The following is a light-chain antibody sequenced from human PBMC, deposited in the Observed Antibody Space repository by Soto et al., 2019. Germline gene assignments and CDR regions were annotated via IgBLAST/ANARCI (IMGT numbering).Light chain of an antibody. CDR1: STDVGSNNY. J-gene: IGLJ2*01. CDR2: EVN. CDR3: SSYTNDNTVV. V-gene: IGLV2-14*01. Sequence: QSVLTQAASVSESPGQSISLSCGGTSTDVGSNNYVSWYQQHPGKAPKLIIFEVNNRPSGVSHLFSGSKSGNTASLTISDLQGEDEDDYYCSSYTNDNTVVFGGGTKLTVL.